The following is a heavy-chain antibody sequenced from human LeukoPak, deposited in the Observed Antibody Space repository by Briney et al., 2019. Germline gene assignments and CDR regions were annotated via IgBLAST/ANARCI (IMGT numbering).Heavy chain of an antibody. Sequence: GGSLRLSCAASGFTFSSYSMNWVRQAPGKGLEWVSSISSSSSYIYYADSVKGRFTISRDNAKNSLYLQMNSLRAEDTAVYYCARSGTTVHYYYMDVWGKGTTVTVSS. CDR3: ARSGTTVHYYYMDV. V-gene: IGHV3-21*01. J-gene: IGHJ6*03. D-gene: IGHD1-7*01. CDR1: GFTFSSYS. CDR2: ISSSSSYI.